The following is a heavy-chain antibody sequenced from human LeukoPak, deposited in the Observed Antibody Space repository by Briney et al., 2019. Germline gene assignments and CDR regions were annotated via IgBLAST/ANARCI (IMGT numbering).Heavy chain of an antibody. CDR2: IKKDGSEE. V-gene: IGHV3-7*01. Sequence: PGGSLRLSCAASGFTLNSYLMSWVRQPPGRGLEWVANIKKDGSEESYLDSVKGRFTVSRDNAKNSLFLQMNSLRGEDTAVYYCARSNPNRNALDLWGQGTMVTISS. J-gene: IGHJ3*01. CDR1: GFTLNSYL. CDR3: ARSNPNRNALDL. D-gene: IGHD1-14*01.